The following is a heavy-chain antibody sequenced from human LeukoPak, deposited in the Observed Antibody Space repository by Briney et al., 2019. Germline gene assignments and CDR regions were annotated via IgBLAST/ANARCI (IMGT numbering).Heavy chain of an antibody. CDR2: IIPIFGTA. V-gene: IGHV1-69*13. Sequence: AASVKVSCKASGGTFSSYAISWVRQAPGQGLEWMGGIIPIFGTANYAQKFQGRVTITADESTSTAYMELSSLRSEDTAVYYCANPRYDSSGYYYVDWGQGTLVTVSS. J-gene: IGHJ4*02. CDR3: ANPRYDSSGYYYVD. D-gene: IGHD3-22*01. CDR1: GGTFSSYA.